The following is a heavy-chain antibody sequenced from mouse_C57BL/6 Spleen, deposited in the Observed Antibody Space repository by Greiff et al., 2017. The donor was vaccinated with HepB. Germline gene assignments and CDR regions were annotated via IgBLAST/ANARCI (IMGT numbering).Heavy chain of an antibody. CDR3: ARGLRYYGSSYGFAY. V-gene: IGHV1-76*01. CDR2: IYPGSGNT. Sequence: QVQLQQSGAELVRPGASVKLSCKASGYTFTDYYINWVKQRPGQGLEWIARIYPGSGNTYYNEKFKGKATLTAEKSSSTAYMQLSSLTSEDSAVYFCARGLRYYGSSYGFAYWGQGTLVTVSA. J-gene: IGHJ3*01. CDR1: GYTFTDYY. D-gene: IGHD1-1*01.